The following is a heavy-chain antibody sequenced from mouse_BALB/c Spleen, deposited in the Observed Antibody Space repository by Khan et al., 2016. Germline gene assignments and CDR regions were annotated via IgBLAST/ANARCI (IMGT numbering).Heavy chain of an antibody. Sequence: QVQLQQPGTELVRPGASVKLSCKASGYSFTRYWMNWVKQRPGQGLEWIGMIHPSDSESRLNQKFKDKATLTVDNSSSIAYMQLSSPTSEDSAVYYCTRSAYGNQPYYAMDYGGQGTSVTVSS. D-gene: IGHD2-1*01. CDR3: TRSAYGNQPYYAMDY. V-gene: IGHV1-61*01. CDR1: GYSFTRYW. CDR2: IHPSDSES. J-gene: IGHJ4*01.